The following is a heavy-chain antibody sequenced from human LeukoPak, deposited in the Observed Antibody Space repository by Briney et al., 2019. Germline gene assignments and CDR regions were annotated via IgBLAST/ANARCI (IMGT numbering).Heavy chain of an antibody. V-gene: IGHV4-39*07. J-gene: IGHJ5*02. Sequence: ASETLSLTCTVSGGPISGTTFYWGWIRQPPGKGLEWIGSMYYSGATYSNPSLKSRVTISVDTSKNQFSLKLTSMTAADTAVYFCARDGEYRNWFDPWGQGTLVTVSS. D-gene: IGHD2-21*01. CDR2: MYYSGAT. CDR1: GGPISGTTFY. CDR3: ARDGEYRNWFDP.